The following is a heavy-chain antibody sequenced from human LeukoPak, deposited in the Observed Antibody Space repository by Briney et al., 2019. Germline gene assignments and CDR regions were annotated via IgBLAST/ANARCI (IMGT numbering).Heavy chain of an antibody. CDR2: IRGSGDIT. D-gene: IGHD3-16*01. J-gene: IGHJ3*02. Sequence: GGSLRLSCTASGFTFNKFAMNWVRQAPGQGLEWVSRIRGSGDITYYADSVKGRFTISRENSKNTLYLQMNSLRVEDTAIYYCAKNGNWGRVDDSFDIWGQGTMVTVSS. CDR1: GFTFNKFA. CDR3: AKNGNWGRVDDSFDI. V-gene: IGHV3-23*01.